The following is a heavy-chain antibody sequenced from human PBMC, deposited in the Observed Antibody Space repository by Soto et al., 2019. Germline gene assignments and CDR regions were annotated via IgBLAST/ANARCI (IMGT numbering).Heavy chain of an antibody. CDR2: ISYSGST. D-gene: IGHD2-2*01. V-gene: IGHV4-59*01. Sequence: PSETLSLTCRISGGSISSYYWNWIRPAPGKGLEWIGFISYSGSTNYNPALTSRVTISVDTSKDQISLRLNSVTAADTAVYYCASVQSTSWGYYHAVDVWGQGTTVTVSS. CDR1: GGSISSYY. J-gene: IGHJ6*01. CDR3: ASVQSTSWGYYHAVDV.